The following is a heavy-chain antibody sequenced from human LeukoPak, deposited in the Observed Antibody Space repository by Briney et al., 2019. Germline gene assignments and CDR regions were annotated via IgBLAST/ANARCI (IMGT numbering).Heavy chain of an antibody. CDR3: AGANSNGYTYGNFDS. V-gene: IGHV3-21*01. D-gene: IGHD5-18*01. CDR1: GFTFSIYS. Sequence: GGSLRLSCAASGFTFSIYSMDWVRQAPGKGLEWVSSISSGSTYIYYADSVKGRFTISRDDAKNSLFLQMNSLRADDTAVYYCAGANSNGYTYGNFDSWGQGTLVTVSS. J-gene: IGHJ4*02. CDR2: ISSGSTYI.